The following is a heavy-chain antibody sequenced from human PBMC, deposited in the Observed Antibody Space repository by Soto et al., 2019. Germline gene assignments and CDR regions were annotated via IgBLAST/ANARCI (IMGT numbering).Heavy chain of an antibody. D-gene: IGHD6-13*01. CDR3: SIAAAGYYYGMDV. CDR1: GFTFGDYA. J-gene: IGHJ6*02. CDR2: IRSKAYGGTT. Sequence: QSGGSLRLSCTASGFTFGDYAMSWFRQAPGKGLEWVGFIRSKAYGGTTEYAASVKGRFTISRDDSKSIAYLQMNSLKTEDTAVYYCSIAAAGYYYGMDVWGQGTTVTVSS. V-gene: IGHV3-49*03.